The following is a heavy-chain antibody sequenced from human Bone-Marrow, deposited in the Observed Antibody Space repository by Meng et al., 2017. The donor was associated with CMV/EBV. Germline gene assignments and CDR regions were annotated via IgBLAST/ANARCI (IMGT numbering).Heavy chain of an antibody. CDR3: ARGLLRYFDWLFPLAFDI. CDR2: TYYRSKWYN. D-gene: IGHD3-9*01. CDR1: GDSVSSNSAA. V-gene: IGHV6-1*01. Sequence: SQTLSLTCAISGDSVSSNSAAWNWIRQSPSRGLEWLGRTYYRSKWYNDYAVSVKRRITINPDTSKNQFTLQLNSVTPEDTAVYYCARGLLRYFDWLFPLAFDIWGQGTMVTVSS. J-gene: IGHJ3*02.